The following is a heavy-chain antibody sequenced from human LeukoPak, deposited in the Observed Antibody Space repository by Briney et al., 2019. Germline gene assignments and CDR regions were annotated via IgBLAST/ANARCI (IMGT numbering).Heavy chain of an antibody. CDR2: ISGSGGST. CDR1: GFTFSSYA. D-gene: IGHD6-13*01. V-gene: IGHV3-23*01. Sequence: GGSLRLSCAASGFTFSSYAMSWVRQAPGKGLEWVSAISGSGGSTYYADSVKGRFTISRDNSKNTLYLQMNSLRAEDTAVYYCAKRPTPGISAAARPFFDYWGQGTLVTVSS. J-gene: IGHJ4*02. CDR3: AKRPTPGISAAARPFFDY.